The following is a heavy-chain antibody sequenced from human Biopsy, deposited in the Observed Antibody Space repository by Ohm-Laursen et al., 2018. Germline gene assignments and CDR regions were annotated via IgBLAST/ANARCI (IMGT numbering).Heavy chain of an antibody. D-gene: IGHD6-13*01. CDR2: IYQTGTT. CDR1: GASINIAYY. CDR3: VRVRGITPPGAFDF. J-gene: IGHJ3*01. Sequence: SQTLSLTCPVSGASINIAYYWGWIRQPPGEGLEWIGIIYQTGTTYYNPSLKRRLTISGDASKNEFFLHLTSVTAADTAIYYCVRVRGITPPGAFDFWGQGTKVAVSS. V-gene: IGHV4-38-2*02.